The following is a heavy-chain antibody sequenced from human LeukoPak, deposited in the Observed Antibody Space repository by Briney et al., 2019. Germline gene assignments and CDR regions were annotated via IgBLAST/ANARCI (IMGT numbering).Heavy chain of an antibody. J-gene: IGHJ4*02. D-gene: IGHD3-16*01. CDR2: ISYDGSNK. Sequence: GGSLRLSCAASGFTFSSYGMHWVRQAPGKGLEWVAVISYDGSNKYYADSVKGRFTISGDNSKSTLYLQMNSLRAEDTAVYYCAKGGSPTRLYYFDYWGQGTLVTVSS. CDR1: GFTFSSYG. V-gene: IGHV3-30*18. CDR3: AKGGSPTRLYYFDY.